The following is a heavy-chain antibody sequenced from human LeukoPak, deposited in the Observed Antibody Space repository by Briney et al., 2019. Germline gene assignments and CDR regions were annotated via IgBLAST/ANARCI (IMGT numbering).Heavy chain of an antibody. CDR2: ISSSSSYI. Sequence: PGGSLRLSCAASGFTFSSYSMNWVRQAPGKGLEWVSSISSSSSYIYYADSVKGRFTISRDNAKNSLYLQMNSLRAEDTAVYYCARDRKDYDILTGLDRYYFDYWGQGTLVTVSS. V-gene: IGHV3-21*01. D-gene: IGHD3-9*01. CDR3: ARDRKDYDILTGLDRYYFDY. CDR1: GFTFSSYS. J-gene: IGHJ4*02.